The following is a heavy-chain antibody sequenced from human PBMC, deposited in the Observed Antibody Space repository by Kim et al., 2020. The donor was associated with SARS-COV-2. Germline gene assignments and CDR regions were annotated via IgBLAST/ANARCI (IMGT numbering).Heavy chain of an antibody. CDR2: IKGGGGNT. V-gene: IGHV3-23*01. D-gene: IGHD5-18*01. Sequence: GGSLRLSCAASGFTFSNFAMTWVRQAPGKGLEWVSTIKGGGGNTYYADSVKGRFTISRDNSKNILYLQMNSLRAEDTAVYFCAKCGYSYGNDALDIWGQGTMVTVSS. J-gene: IGHJ3*02. CDR1: GFTFSNFA. CDR3: AKCGYSYGNDALDI.